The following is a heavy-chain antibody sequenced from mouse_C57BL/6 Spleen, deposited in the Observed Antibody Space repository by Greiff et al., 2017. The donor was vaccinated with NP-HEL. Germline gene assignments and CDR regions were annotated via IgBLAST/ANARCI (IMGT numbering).Heavy chain of an antibody. CDR2: INYDGSST. Sequence: EVQLVESEGGLVQPGSSMKLSCTASGFTFSDYYMAWVRQVPEKGLEWVANINYDGSSTYYLDSLKSRFIISRDNAKNILYLQMSSLKSEDTATYYWARDSRANWYYYAMDYWGQGTSVTVSS. D-gene: IGHD4-1*01. CDR1: GFTFSDYY. CDR3: ARDSRANWYYYAMDY. V-gene: IGHV5-16*01. J-gene: IGHJ4*01.